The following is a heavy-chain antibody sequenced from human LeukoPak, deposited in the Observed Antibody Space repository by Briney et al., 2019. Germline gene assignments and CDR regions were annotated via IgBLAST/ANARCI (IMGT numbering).Heavy chain of an antibody. J-gene: IGHJ5*02. Sequence: SETLSLTCPVSGYSISSGYFWGWIRQPPGKGLEWIGSIYHSGSTYYNPSLQSRVTISVDTSKNQFSLKLSSVTAADTAVYYCARGGVRGVTTNWFDPWGQGTLATVSS. CDR1: GYSISSGYF. CDR3: ARGGVRGVTTNWFDP. D-gene: IGHD3-10*01. V-gene: IGHV4-38-2*02. CDR2: IYHSGST.